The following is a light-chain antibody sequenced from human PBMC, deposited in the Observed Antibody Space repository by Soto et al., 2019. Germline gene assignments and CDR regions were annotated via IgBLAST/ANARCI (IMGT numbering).Light chain of an antibody. J-gene: IGKJ2*01. CDR3: RQSDSTPYT. CDR2: DAS. Sequence: DIQMTQSPSSLSASVGDRVTITCRACQTISTYLNWYQQKPGKAPRLLIDDASSLRSGVPSRFSGSGSGTAFPLAIASLQPEDFSTYCCRQSDSTPYTFGQRPKVEI. V-gene: IGKV1-39*01. CDR1: QTISTY.